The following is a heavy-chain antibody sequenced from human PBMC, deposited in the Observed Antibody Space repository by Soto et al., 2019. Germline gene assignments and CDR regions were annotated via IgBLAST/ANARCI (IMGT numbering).Heavy chain of an antibody. Sequence: ASVKVSCKASGDTFTNYHMHWVRQAPGQGFEWMGIINPSGGSTTYAQKFQGRVTMTSDTSTNTVYMELSSLRSDDTAVYFCARDSSIVVDGGSCQDYWGQGTQVTVSS. D-gene: IGHD2-15*01. CDR2: INPSGGST. J-gene: IGHJ4*02. CDR3: ARDSSIVVDGGSCQDY. CDR1: GDTFTNYH. V-gene: IGHV1-46*01.